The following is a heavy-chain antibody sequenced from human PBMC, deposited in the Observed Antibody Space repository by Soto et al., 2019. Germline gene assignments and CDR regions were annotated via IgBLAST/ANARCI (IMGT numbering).Heavy chain of an antibody. CDR2: ISGSGGST. V-gene: IGHV3-23*01. Sequence: RRLSCAASGFTFSSYATSWVRQAPGKGLEWVSAISGSGGSTYYADSVKGRFTISRDNSKNTLYLQMNSLRAEDTAVYYCAKGRYSSSWKIFDYWGQGTLVTVSS. CDR3: AKGRYSSSWKIFDY. J-gene: IGHJ4*02. CDR1: GFTFSSYA. D-gene: IGHD6-13*01.